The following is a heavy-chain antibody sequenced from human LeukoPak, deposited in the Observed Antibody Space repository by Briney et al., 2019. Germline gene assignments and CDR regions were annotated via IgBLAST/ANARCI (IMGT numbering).Heavy chain of an antibody. CDR1: GFTFSSYA. Sequence: GGSLRLSCAASGFTFSSYAMHWVRQAPGKGLEWVAVISYDGSNKYYADSVKGRFTISRDNSKNTLYLQMNSLRAEDTAVYYCARGFLEWLLVYYYYYMDVWAKGPRSPSP. CDR3: ARGFLEWLLVYYYYYMDV. J-gene: IGHJ6*03. V-gene: IGHV3-30*01. D-gene: IGHD3-3*01. CDR2: ISYDGSNK.